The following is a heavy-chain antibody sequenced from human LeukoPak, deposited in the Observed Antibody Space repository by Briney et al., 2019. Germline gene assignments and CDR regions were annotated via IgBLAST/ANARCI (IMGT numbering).Heavy chain of an antibody. V-gene: IGHV3-48*03. CDR3: AATYYYGSGREMPFDY. Sequence: GGSLRLSCEASGFTFSSYEMNWVRQAPGQGLEWVSYISSSGSTIYYADSVKGRFTISRDNAKNSLYLQMNSLRAEDTAVYYCAATYYYGSGREMPFDYWGQGTLVTVSS. J-gene: IGHJ4*02. CDR1: GFTFSSYE. D-gene: IGHD3-10*01. CDR2: ISSSGSTI.